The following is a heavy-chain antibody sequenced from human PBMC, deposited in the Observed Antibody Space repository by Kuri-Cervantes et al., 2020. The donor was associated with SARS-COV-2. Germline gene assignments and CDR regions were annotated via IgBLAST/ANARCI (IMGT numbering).Heavy chain of an antibody. CDR3: ARDLIRGYSYGFFGMDV. Sequence: ASVKVSCKASGYTFTGYYMHWVRQAPGQGLEWMGWSNPNSGGTNYAQKFQGWVTMTRDTSISTAYMELSRLRSDDTAVYYCARDLIRGYSYGFFGMDVWGQGTTVTVSS. CDR2: SNPNSGGT. CDR1: GYTFTGYY. J-gene: IGHJ6*02. V-gene: IGHV1-2*04. D-gene: IGHD5-18*01.